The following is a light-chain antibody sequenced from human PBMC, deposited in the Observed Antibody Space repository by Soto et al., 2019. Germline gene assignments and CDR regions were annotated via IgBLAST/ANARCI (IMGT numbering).Light chain of an antibody. CDR3: HQNADWPTT. V-gene: IGKV3D-15*01. Sequence: EIVLTQSPATLSVSPGEGATLSCRASQSVSSDLAWYQHRPGQAPRLLISGSSTRATDIQDRFRGSVSWTVFTLTINSHQSEDFSFYYCHQNADWPTTFGQVTKVEIK. J-gene: IGKJ1*01. CDR2: GSS. CDR1: QSVSSD.